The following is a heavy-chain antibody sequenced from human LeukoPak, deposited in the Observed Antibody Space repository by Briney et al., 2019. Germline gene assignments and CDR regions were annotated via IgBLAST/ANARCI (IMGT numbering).Heavy chain of an antibody. Sequence: ASVKVSCKASGYTFTAYYIHWVRQVPGQGLERMGWINPNSGGTNYAQKFQGRVTMTRDTSISTAYMELSRLRSDDTAVHYCARDAIVRDYSYSDYWGQGTLVTVSS. V-gene: IGHV1-2*02. CDR3: ARDAIVRDYSYSDY. CDR1: GYTFTAYY. D-gene: IGHD4-11*01. CDR2: INPNSGGT. J-gene: IGHJ4*02.